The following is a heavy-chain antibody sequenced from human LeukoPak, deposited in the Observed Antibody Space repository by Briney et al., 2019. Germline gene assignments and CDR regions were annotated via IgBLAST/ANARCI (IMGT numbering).Heavy chain of an antibody. CDR2: IYSGGTT. CDR3: AAKYELTKV. D-gene: IGHD3-3*01. V-gene: IGHV3-53*01. Sequence: GGSLRLSCAASGFTFSSYSMNWVRQAPGKGLEWVSVIYSGGTTHYADSVKGRFTISRDNSKNTLYLQMNSLRAEDTAVYYCAAKYELTKVWGQGTLVTVSS. J-gene: IGHJ4*02. CDR1: GFTFSSYS.